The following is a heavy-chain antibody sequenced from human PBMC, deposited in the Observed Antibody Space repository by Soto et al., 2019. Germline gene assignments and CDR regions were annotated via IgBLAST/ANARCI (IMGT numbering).Heavy chain of an antibody. D-gene: IGHD5-12*01. CDR3: ARDDSGYDSHAFDI. CDR2: IYYSGST. V-gene: IGHV4-59*01. CDR1: GGSISSYY. J-gene: IGHJ3*02. Sequence: SETLSLTCTVSGGSISSYYWSWIRQPPGKGLEWIGYIYYSGSTNYNPSLMSRVTISVDTSKNQFSLKLSSVTAADTAVYYCARDDSGYDSHAFDIWGQGTMVTVSS.